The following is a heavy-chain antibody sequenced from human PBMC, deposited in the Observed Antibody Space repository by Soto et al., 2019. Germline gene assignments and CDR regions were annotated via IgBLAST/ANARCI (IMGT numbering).Heavy chain of an antibody. CDR2: VFGNGAGTP. D-gene: IGHD3-22*01. CDR1: GSSFTGDY. J-gene: IGHJ4*02. Sequence: QVQLQESGPGLVRPSETLSLTCSVSGSSFTGDYWSWIRQPAGKGLEWIGRVFGNGAGTPIYNSSLKNRVTMSVESSTKQFSLQLTSVTAADTAVYFCARDLPPYDRRRQSAGAFEDWGQGILVTVSS. CDR3: ARDLPPYDRRRQSAGAFED. V-gene: IGHV4-4*07.